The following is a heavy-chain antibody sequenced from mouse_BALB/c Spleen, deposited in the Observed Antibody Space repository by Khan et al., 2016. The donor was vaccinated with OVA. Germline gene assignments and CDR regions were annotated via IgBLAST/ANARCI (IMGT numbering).Heavy chain of an antibody. CDR1: GYTFTSYW. CDR3: TRRNWDVAWFAY. Sequence: VQLKESGTVLARPGASVKMSCKASGYTFTSYWIHWIKQRPGPGLEWIGDIYPGNTDTNYNQKFKGKAKLTAVTSTSTAYMELSSLTNEDSAVYYCTRRNWDVAWFAYGGQGTLVTVSA. J-gene: IGHJ3*01. V-gene: IGHV1-5*01. CDR2: IYPGNTDT. D-gene: IGHD4-1*01.